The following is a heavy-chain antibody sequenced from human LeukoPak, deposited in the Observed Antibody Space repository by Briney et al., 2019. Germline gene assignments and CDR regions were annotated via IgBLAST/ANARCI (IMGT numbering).Heavy chain of an antibody. CDR2: IYPGDSDT. Sequence: GESLKISCRGSGYSFTTYGIGRVRQMPGKGLEWMGIIYPGDSDTRYSPSFQGQVTISADKSISTAYLQWSSLKASDTAMYYCARATNWNGAIDYWGQGTLVTVSS. V-gene: IGHV5-51*01. J-gene: IGHJ4*02. D-gene: IGHD1-1*01. CDR3: ARATNWNGAIDY. CDR1: GYSFTTYG.